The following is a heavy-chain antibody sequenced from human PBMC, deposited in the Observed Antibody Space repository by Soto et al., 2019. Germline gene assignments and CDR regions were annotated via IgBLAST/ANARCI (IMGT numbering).Heavy chain of an antibody. D-gene: IGHD3-10*01. Sequence: QVHLVQSGAEVKKPGASVKVSCKASGYTFTNYDISWVRQAPGQGLEWMGWVSADNGHTNYAQKLQGRVTMTTDTSTNTAYMELRSLRSDDTSMYYCARTGSGTTNWGDYWGQGTLVTISS. V-gene: IGHV1-18*04. CDR2: VSADNGHT. CDR1: GYTFTNYD. CDR3: ARTGSGTTNWGDY. J-gene: IGHJ4*02.